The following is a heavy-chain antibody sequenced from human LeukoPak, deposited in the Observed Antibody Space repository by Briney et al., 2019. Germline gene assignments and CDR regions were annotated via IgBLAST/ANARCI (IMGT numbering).Heavy chain of an antibody. D-gene: IGHD3-3*01. CDR1: GFTFSSYA. CDR3: ARGREGTIFGVVNSDY. CDR2: ISSNGGST. V-gene: IGHV3-64*01. J-gene: IGHJ4*02. Sequence: GGSLRLSCAASGFTFSSYAMHWVRQAPGKGLEYVSAISSNGGSTYYANSVKGRFTISRDNSKNTLYLQMGSLRAEDMAVYYCARGREGTIFGVVNSDYWGQGTLVTVSS.